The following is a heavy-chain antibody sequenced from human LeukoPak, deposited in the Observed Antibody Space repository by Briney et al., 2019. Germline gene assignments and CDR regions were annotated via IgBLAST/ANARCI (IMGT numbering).Heavy chain of an antibody. CDR3: ARDSSGWRSDFDY. Sequence: SVKVSCKASGYTFSDHYAPHYMHWVRQAPGQGLEWMGWINPNTGGTNYAQNFQGRVTMTRDTSLSTVYMELSRLRSDDTAVYYCARDSSGWRSDFDYWGQGTLVTVSS. V-gene: IGHV1-2*02. D-gene: IGHD6-19*01. CDR1: GYTFSDHYAPHY. CDR2: INPNTGGT. J-gene: IGHJ4*02.